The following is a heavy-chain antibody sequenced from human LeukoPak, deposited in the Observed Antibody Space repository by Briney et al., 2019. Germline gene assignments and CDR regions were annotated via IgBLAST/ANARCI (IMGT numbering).Heavy chain of an antibody. CDR3: ATSRETASDYGMDV. V-gene: IGHV3-30*03. CDR1: GFTFSSYG. CDR2: ISYDGSNK. J-gene: IGHJ6*02. D-gene: IGHD5-18*01. Sequence: GGSLRLSCAASGFTFSSYGMHWVRQAPGKGLEWVAVISYDGSNKYYADSVKGRFTISRDNSENTLYLQMNSLRAEDTAVYYCATSRETASDYGMDVWGQGTTVTVSS.